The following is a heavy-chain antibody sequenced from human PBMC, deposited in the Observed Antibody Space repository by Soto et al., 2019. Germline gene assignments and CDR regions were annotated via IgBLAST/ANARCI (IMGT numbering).Heavy chain of an antibody. Sequence: DEQLVESGGGLVQSGGSLRLSCEASGFTLKSYEVNWVRQAPGKGLEWISYITSSTRTTYYADSVKGRFTISRDNARKSAYLQMNSLRVEDPAIYYCARGNTSIQGDLSHYNGLDVWGQGTTVTVSS. CDR3: ARGNTSIQGDLSHYNGLDV. CDR2: ITSSTRTT. V-gene: IGHV3-48*03. J-gene: IGHJ6*02. CDR1: GFTLKSYE. D-gene: IGHD3-10*01.